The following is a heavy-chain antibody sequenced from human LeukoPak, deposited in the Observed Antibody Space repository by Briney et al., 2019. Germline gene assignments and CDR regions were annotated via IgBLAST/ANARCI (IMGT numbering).Heavy chain of an antibody. D-gene: IGHD1-7*01. V-gene: IGHV3-66*01. CDR3: ARDPTTYYFDY. Sequence: GGSLRLSCAASEFTVSSNSMNWVRQAPGKGLEWVSIIYSGGSTYYADSVKGRFTISRDNSKNTLYLQMYSLRADDTAVYYCARDPTTYYFDYWGQGTLVTVSS. CDR2: IYSGGST. J-gene: IGHJ4*02. CDR1: EFTVSSNS.